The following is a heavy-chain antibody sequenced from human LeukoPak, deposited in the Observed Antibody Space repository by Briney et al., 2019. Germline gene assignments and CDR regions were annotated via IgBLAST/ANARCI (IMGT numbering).Heavy chain of an antibody. CDR1: GFTFSSYA. Sequence: PGGSLRLSCAGSGFTFSSYALSWVRQAPGKGLEWVSIIYSGGSTYYADSVKGRFTISRDNSKNTLYLQINSLRAEDTAVYYCAREEGDSSSYGMDVWGQGTTVTVSS. V-gene: IGHV3-66*01. J-gene: IGHJ6*02. CDR2: IYSGGST. CDR3: AREEGDSSSYGMDV. D-gene: IGHD6-6*01.